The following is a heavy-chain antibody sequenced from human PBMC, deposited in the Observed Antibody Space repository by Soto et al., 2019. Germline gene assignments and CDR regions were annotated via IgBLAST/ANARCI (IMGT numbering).Heavy chain of an antibody. D-gene: IGHD3-10*01. Sequence: PSETLSLTCAVYGGSVNGYYWNWIRQPPGKGLEWIGEINHTGSTNYNPSLKSRVTISVDTSKNQFSLKLSSVTAADTAVYYCARATAYYYGSGSYYNVGNWFDPWGQGTLVTVSS. J-gene: IGHJ5*02. CDR3: ARATAYYYGSGSYYNVGNWFDP. CDR1: GGSVNGYY. CDR2: INHTGST. V-gene: IGHV4-34*01.